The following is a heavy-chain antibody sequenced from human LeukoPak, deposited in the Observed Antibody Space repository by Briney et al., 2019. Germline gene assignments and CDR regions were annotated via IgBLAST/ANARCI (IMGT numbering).Heavy chain of an antibody. D-gene: IGHD4-23*01. V-gene: IGHV3-21*01. CDR2: ISSSSYI. CDR1: GFTFSSYS. Sequence: GGSLRLSCAASGFTFSSYSMNWVRQAPGKGLEWVSSISSSSYIYYADSVKGRFTISRDNAKNSLYLQVNSLRAEDTAVYYCARDYGGSSPFDYWGQGTLVTVSS. J-gene: IGHJ4*02. CDR3: ARDYGGSSPFDY.